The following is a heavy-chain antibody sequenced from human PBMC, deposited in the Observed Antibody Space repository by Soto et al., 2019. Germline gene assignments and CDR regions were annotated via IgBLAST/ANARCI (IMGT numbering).Heavy chain of an antibody. J-gene: IGHJ6*02. CDR2: INHSGST. V-gene: IGHV4-34*01. Sequence: SETLSLTCGVYCGSFSSYCWSWMRQPPGKGLEWIGEINHSGSTNYNPSLKSRVTISVDTSKNQFSLKLSSVTAADTAVYYCARVLFLGVGYYYGMDVWGQGTTVTVSS. CDR3: ARVLFLGVGYYYGMDV. CDR1: CGSFSSYC.